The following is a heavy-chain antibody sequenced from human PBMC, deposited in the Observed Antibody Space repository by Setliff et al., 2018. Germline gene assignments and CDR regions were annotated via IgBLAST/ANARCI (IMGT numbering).Heavy chain of an antibody. V-gene: IGHV1-18*01. J-gene: IGHJ6*03. D-gene: IGHD1-26*01. CDR2: ISAYNGNT. CDR1: GYTFTSYG. Sequence: ASVKVSCKASGYTFTSYGISWVRQAPGQGLEWMGWISAYNGNTNYAQKLQGRVTMTTDTSTSTAYMELRSLRSDDTAVYYCARLPLPAAWELLDIRYYYYYMDVWGEGTTVTVSS. CDR3: ARLPLPAAWELLDIRYYYYYMDV.